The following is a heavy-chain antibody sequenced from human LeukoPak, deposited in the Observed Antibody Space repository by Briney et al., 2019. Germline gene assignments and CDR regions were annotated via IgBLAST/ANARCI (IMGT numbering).Heavy chain of an antibody. CDR3: ATGSGNYYYYFDY. J-gene: IGHJ4*02. V-gene: IGHV3-23*01. CDR2: ISTSGSST. Sequence: GGSLRLSCAASGFTFSSYAMSWVRQAPGKGLEWVSAISTSGSSTYYADSVKGRFSISRDNSKNTLYLQMNSLRAEDTATYYCATGSGNYYYYFDYWGQGTLVTVSS. D-gene: IGHD1-26*01. CDR1: GFTFSSYA.